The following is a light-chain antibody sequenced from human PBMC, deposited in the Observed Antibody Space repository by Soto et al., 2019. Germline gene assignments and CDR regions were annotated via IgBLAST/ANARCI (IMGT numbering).Light chain of an antibody. CDR3: QPYNNWPLT. J-gene: IGKJ4*01. V-gene: IGKV3-15*01. Sequence: DIVMTQSPDTLSLSPGESATLSCRASQSPSTNLAWYQQKPGQAPRLLIYGASTRATGIPARFSGSRSGAEFTLTINSLQSEDFAVYYCQPYNNWPLTFGGGTKVDIK. CDR1: QSPSTN. CDR2: GAS.